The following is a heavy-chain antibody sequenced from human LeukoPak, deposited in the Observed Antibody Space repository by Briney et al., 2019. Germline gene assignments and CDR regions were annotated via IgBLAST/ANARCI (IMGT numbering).Heavy chain of an antibody. D-gene: IGHD4-17*01. J-gene: IGHJ2*01. Sequence: SDTLSLTCTLSGLSISSSSYYWAWIRQPPGKGLEWIGSISYSLSTYYNPSLTSRVTMSVDTSKSQFSLKLSSVTAADTAIYYCARGSVTTLTYRYFDLWGRGTQVSVSS. CDR3: ARGSVTTLTYRYFDL. CDR1: GLSISSSSYY. CDR2: ISYSLST. V-gene: IGHV4-39*01.